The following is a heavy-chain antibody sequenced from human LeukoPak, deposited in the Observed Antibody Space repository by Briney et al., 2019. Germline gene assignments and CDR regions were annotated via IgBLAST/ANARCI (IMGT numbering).Heavy chain of an antibody. CDR3: AKFSSGGGSYYTRDV. CDR2: NSDGVGST. CDR1: GLPFNNYA. V-gene: IGHV3-23*01. Sequence: GGSLTLSCAASGLPFNNYAMSWLRQAPGKGREWVSCNSDGVGSTYYVGPVKGRFNIYRDNSENTQYLHMNRLGAEDTAVYCCAKFSSGGGSYYTRDVWGEGTTVSVFS. D-gene: IGHD2/OR15-2a*01. J-gene: IGHJ6*04.